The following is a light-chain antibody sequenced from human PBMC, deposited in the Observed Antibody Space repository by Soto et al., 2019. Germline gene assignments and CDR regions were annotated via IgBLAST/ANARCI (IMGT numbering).Light chain of an antibody. Sequence: IVLTQSPATLSLSPGEGATLSCRAGRSVSSSVAWYQKKPGQAPRLLIYDASNRATGIPVRISGSESGTDFTLTISSLEPEDFAVYYCQRRSDWVTFGGGTKVEL. J-gene: IGKJ4*01. CDR2: DAS. CDR1: RSVSSS. V-gene: IGKV3-11*01. CDR3: QRRSDWVT.